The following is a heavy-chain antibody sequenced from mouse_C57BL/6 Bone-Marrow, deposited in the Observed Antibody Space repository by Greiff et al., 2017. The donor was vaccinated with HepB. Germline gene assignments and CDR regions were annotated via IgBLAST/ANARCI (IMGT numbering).Heavy chain of an antibody. D-gene: IGHD2-3*01. CDR2: IDPENGDT. CDR1: GFNIKDDY. V-gene: IGHV14-4*01. Sequence: EVQLQQSGAELVRPGASVKLSCTASGFNIKDDYMHWVKQRPEQGLEWIGWIDPENGDTEYASKFQGKATITADTSSNPAYLQLSSLTSEDTAVYYCTAFDGYFDYWGQGTTLTVSS. CDR3: TAFDGYFDY. J-gene: IGHJ2*01.